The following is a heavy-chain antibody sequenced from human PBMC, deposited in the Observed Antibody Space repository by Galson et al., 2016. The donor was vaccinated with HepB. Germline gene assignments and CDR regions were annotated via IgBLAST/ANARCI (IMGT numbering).Heavy chain of an antibody. J-gene: IGHJ4*02. D-gene: IGHD5-24*01. CDR2: IDWDDDK. Sequence: PALVKPTQTLTLTCTFSGFSLTTSGMGVGWIRQAPGKALEWLARIDWDDDKYYSTSLQTRLTIANDTSKNQVVLTMTNMYPVDTATYYCARRVEMATVKAVGAFDFWGQGTLVTVSS. V-gene: IGHV2-70*11. CDR1: GFSLTTSGMG. CDR3: ARRVEMATVKAVGAFDF.